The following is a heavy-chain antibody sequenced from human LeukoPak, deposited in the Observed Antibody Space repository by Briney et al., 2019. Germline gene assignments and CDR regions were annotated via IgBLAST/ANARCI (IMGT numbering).Heavy chain of an antibody. CDR1: EFTHRAYG. CDR2: ISGSGSSI. J-gene: IGHJ6*02. D-gene: IGHD1-20*01. Sequence: GGSVRLSCVAWEFTHRAYGMLGVRRARGTGRVEVSSISGSGSSIHYKESVRGRFTISRDNSGNSIYLQMNSLRAEDTAVYYCARFVANWNPGGMDVWGQGTTVIVSS. CDR3: ARFVANWNPGGMDV. V-gene: IGHV3-21*01.